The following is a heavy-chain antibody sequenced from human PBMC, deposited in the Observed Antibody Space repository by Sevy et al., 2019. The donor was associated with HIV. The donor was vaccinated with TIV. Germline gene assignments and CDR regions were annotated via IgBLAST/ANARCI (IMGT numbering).Heavy chain of an antibody. CDR2: IHYTGTT. CDR1: GYSISSGYW. D-gene: IGHD7-27*01. J-gene: IGHJ4*02. CDR3: ASHDWGREDY. V-gene: IGHV4-38-2*01. Sequence: SETLSLTCVVSGYSISSGYWWDWFRRPPGKGLEWIGAIHYTGTTQYTPSLNRRVTVSADTSMNQFSLRLSSMTAADTAVYYCASHDWGREDYWGQGTLVTVSS.